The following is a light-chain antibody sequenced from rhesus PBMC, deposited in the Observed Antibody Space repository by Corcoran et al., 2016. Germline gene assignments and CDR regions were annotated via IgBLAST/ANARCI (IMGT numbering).Light chain of an antibody. Sequence: EILMTQSPATLSLSPGERATLSCRASQSVSGRLAWYPQKPGHPPRLLIFGASSMVTGIPERFSGSGSGTDFTPTISSLEPEDVAGYFCQQGSNWSLIFGGGTKVEVK. V-gene: IGKV3-17*02. CDR1: QSVSGR. J-gene: IGKJ4*01. CDR2: GAS. CDR3: QQGSNWSLI.